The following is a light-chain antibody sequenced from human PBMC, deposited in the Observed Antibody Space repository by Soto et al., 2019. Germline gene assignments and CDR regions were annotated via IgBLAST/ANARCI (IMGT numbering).Light chain of an antibody. V-gene: IGKV1-5*01. CDR3: QQYNSYPCT. CDR2: DAP. CDR1: QTIFNW. Sequence: DIQMTQSPSTLSASVGDRVTITCRASQTIFNWLAWYQRKPGRAPNLLIYDAPSLQSGVPSTFSGSGSGTEFTLPISSRQPGDFATYYCQQYNSYPCTFGQGTKVEIK. J-gene: IGKJ1*01.